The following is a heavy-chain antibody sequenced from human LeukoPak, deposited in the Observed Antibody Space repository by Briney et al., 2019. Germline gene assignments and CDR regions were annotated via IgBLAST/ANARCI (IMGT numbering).Heavy chain of an antibody. J-gene: IGHJ3*02. CDR2: ISPSGGNT. CDR1: GFIFGGYT. D-gene: IGHD5-12*01. V-gene: IGHV3-48*04. CDR3: ASRRSGRPNDAFDI. Sequence: GGSLRLSCGGSGFIFGGYTMNWVRQAPGKGLEWLSYISPSGGNTLYADSVKGRFSISRDNAKNSVYLQMDGLRVEDTAVYYCASRRSGRPNDAFDIWGQGTMVTVTS.